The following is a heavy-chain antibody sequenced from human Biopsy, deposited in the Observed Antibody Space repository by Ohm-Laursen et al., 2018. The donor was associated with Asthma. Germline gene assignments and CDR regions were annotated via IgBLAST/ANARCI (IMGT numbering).Heavy chain of an antibody. Sequence: ASVKVSCKASGYTFTSYYMHWVRQAPGQGLEWMGIINPSGGSTSYAQKFQGRVTMTRDTSTSTVYMELSSLRSDDTAVYYCARDGPVGAPSDYWGQGTLVTVSP. V-gene: IGHV1-46*01. D-gene: IGHD1-26*01. CDR3: ARDGPVGAPSDY. J-gene: IGHJ4*02. CDR1: GYTFTSYY. CDR2: INPSGGST.